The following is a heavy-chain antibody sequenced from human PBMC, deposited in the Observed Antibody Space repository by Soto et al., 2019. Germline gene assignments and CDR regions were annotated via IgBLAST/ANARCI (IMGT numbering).Heavy chain of an antibody. Sequence: SETLSLTCTVSGGSISSGDYYWSWIRQPPGKGLEWIGYIYYSGSTYYNPSLKSRVTISVDTSKNQFSLKLSSVTAADTAVYYCARGSGVAAYYNWFDPWGQGALATVSS. V-gene: IGHV4-30-4*01. J-gene: IGHJ5*02. D-gene: IGHD2-15*01. CDR3: ARGSGVAAYYNWFDP. CDR1: GGSISSGDYY. CDR2: IYYSGST.